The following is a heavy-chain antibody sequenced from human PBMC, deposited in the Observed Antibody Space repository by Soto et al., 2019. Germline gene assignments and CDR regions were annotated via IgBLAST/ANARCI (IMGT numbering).Heavy chain of an antibody. D-gene: IGHD3-16*01. Sequence: ASVKLSCKASGYTFTSYYMHWVRQAPGQGLEWIGLINPSGGSTSYPQKFHGIVTMTRDTSTSTVSMELSSLRSEDTAVYYCARSIRYYGMDVWGQGTTVTVSS. CDR3: ARSIRYYGMDV. V-gene: IGHV1-46*01. CDR1: GYTFTSYY. CDR2: INPSGGST. J-gene: IGHJ6*02.